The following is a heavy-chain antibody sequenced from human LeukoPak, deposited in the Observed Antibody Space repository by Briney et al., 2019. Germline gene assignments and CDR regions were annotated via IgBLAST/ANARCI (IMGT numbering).Heavy chain of an antibody. Sequence: SQTLSLTCTVSGGSISSGSYYWSWIRQPAGKGLEWIGRIYISGSTNYNPSLRSRVTMSVDTSKNQFSLNLSSVTAADTAVYYCAREDDYYGSGKFVDYWGQGTLVTVSS. CDR2: IYISGST. CDR1: GGSISSGSYY. D-gene: IGHD3-10*01. V-gene: IGHV4-61*02. J-gene: IGHJ4*02. CDR3: AREDDYYGSGKFVDY.